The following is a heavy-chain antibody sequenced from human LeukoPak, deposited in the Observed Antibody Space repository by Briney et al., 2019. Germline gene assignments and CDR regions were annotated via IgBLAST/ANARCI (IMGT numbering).Heavy chain of an antibody. CDR3: ARDARFGGNFDY. Sequence: ASVKVSCKASGYTFTSYAMHWVRQAPGQRLEWMGWINAGNGNTKYSQKFQGRVTITRDTSASTAYMELSSLRSEDTAVYYCARDARFGGNFDYWGQGTLVTVSS. CDR1: GYTFTSYA. D-gene: IGHD3-10*01. CDR2: INAGNGNT. V-gene: IGHV1-3*01. J-gene: IGHJ4*02.